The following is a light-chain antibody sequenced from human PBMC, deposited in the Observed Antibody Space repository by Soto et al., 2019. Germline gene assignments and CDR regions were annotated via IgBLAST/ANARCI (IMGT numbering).Light chain of an antibody. CDR3: QQSYRFPKA. V-gene: IGKV1-39*01. CDR2: DAS. Sequence: DIPLSQSLASLAASVCDRVTITCRASQTISSYLTWYQQKPGKAPKLLIYDASNLESGVPSIFSGSGSGTEFTLTIISLQPHDFATYYCQQSYRFPKAFGRGTKVDI. CDR1: QTISSY. J-gene: IGKJ1*01.